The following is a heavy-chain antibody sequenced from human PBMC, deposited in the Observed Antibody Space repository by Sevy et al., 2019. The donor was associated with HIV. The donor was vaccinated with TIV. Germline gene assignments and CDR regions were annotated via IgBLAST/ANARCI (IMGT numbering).Heavy chain of an antibody. CDR3: ARDFTIFGVVSGIDY. CDR1: GFTFRTYS. Sequence: GGSLRLSCAASGFTFRTYSMNWVLQAPGKGLEWLSSISDDSRYIYYSDSVKGRFTISRANTKNLLYLQINNLRVEDTAIYYCARDFTIFGVVSGIDYWGQGNLVTVSS. V-gene: IGHV3-21*04. CDR2: ISDDSRYI. J-gene: IGHJ4*02. D-gene: IGHD3-3*01.